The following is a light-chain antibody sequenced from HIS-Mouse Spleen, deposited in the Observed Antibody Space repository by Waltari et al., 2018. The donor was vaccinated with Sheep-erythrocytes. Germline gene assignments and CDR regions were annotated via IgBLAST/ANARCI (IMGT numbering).Light chain of an antibody. CDR3: QAWDSSTYV. CDR1: TSWHQY. Sequence: SYELTQPPSVSVSPGHTASITCSGDTSWHQYACWYQQKPGQSPVLVIYQDSKRHSGIPERFSGSNAGNTATLTISGTQAMDEADYYCQAWDSSTYVFGTGTKVTVL. CDR2: QDS. V-gene: IGLV3-1*01. J-gene: IGLJ1*01.